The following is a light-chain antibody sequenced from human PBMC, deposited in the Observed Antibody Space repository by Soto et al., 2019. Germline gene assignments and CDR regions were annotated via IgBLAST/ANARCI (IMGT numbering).Light chain of an antibody. CDR1: QSISTY. CDR3: QQYNSYRWT. Sequence: DIQMTHPPSTLSASVCDRVKITFRASQSISTYLAWYQQKPGKAPKLLIYKASSLESGVPSRFSGSGSGTEFTLTISSLQPDDFATYYCQQYNSYRWTFGLGTKVDI. CDR2: KAS. V-gene: IGKV1-5*03. J-gene: IGKJ1*01.